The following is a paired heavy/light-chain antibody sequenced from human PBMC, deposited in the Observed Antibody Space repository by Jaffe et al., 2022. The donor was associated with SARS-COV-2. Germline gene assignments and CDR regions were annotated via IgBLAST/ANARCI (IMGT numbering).Heavy chain of an antibody. D-gene: IGHD6-19*01. J-gene: IGHJ5*01. V-gene: IGHV3-23*01. CDR2: ILGRDDST. CDR3: TKGAWLDS. Sequence: EVQVSESGGGLVQPGGSLRLSCAASGFPFNTFDMSWVRQAPGKGLDWVSVILGRDDSTYYADSVKGRFTISKDKSTNTLFLQMNSLRAEDTAVYYCTKGAWLDSWGQGTLVTVSS. CDR1: GFPFNTFD.
Light chain of an antibody. CDR3: LQHDRFPFT. CDR1: QGIGDR. Sequence: IQVTQSPSSLSASLGDRVTITCRASQGIGDRLSWYQQKPGKAPERLIHATSNLESGVPSRFSGSASGTEFTLTLSGLQPEDFATYYCLQHDRFPFTFGQGTKLEIK. CDR2: ATS. J-gene: IGKJ2*01. V-gene: IGKV1-17*01.